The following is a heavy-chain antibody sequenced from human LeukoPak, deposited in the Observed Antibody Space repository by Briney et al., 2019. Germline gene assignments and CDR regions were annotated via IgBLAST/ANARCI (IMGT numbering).Heavy chain of an antibody. J-gene: IGHJ4*02. D-gene: IGHD1-26*01. Sequence: PGGSLRLSCATSGFTFRSYAMQWVRQAPGKGLEWVSYISSSGSTTYYADSVKGRFTTSRDNAKNSLYLQMNSLRAEDTAVYYCARDAPLVGATYYFDYWGQGTLVTVSS. CDR2: ISSSGSTT. CDR3: ARDAPLVGATYYFDY. CDR1: GFTFRSYA. V-gene: IGHV3-48*03.